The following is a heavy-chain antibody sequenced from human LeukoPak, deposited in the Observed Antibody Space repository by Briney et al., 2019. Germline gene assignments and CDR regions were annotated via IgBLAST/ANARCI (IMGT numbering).Heavy chain of an antibody. CDR2: INSDGSST. V-gene: IGHV3-74*01. CDR1: GFTFSSYW. Sequence: PGGSLRLSCAASGFTFSSYWMHWVRQAPGKGLVWVSRINSDGSSTSYADSVKGRFTISRDNAKNTLYLQMNSLRAEDTAVYYCARDLEILWFGEFFDYWGQGTLVTVSS. J-gene: IGHJ4*02. D-gene: IGHD3-10*01. CDR3: ARDLEILWFGEFFDY.